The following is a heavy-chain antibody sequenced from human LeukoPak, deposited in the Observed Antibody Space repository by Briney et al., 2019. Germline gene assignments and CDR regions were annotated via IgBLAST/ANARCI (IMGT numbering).Heavy chain of an antibody. CDR1: GGSISSGDYY. V-gene: IGHV4-61*08. CDR2: IYFSGST. J-gene: IGHJ6*02. D-gene: IGHD2-15*01. Sequence: PSETLSLTCTVSGGSISSGDYYWSWIRQPPGKGLEWIGYIYFSGSTNYNPSLKSRVTISVDTSKNQFSLKLSSVTAADTAVYYCARSGRFPEWWYDYYYGMDVWGQGTTVTVSS. CDR3: ARSGRFPEWWYDYYYGMDV.